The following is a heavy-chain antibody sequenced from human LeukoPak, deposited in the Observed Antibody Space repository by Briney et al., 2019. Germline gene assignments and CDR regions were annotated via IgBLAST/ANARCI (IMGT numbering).Heavy chain of an antibody. CDR1: GGSISSSSYY. Sequence: SETLSLTCTVSGGSISSSSYYWSWIRQPPGKGLEWIGEINHSGSTNYNPSLKSRVTISVDTSKNQFSLKLSSVTAADTAVYYCARLGYCSGGSCYQIDYWGQGTLVTVSS. V-gene: IGHV4-39*07. J-gene: IGHJ4*02. D-gene: IGHD2-15*01. CDR2: INHSGST. CDR3: ARLGYCSGGSCYQIDY.